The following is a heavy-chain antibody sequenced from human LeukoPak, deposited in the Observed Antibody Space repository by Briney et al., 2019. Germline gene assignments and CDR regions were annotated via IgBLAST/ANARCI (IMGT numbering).Heavy chain of an antibody. CDR1: GFTFSSYA. Sequence: QPGGSLRLSCAASGFTFSSYAMSWVRQAPGKGLEWVSAISGSGGSTYYADSVKGRFTISRDNSKNTLYLQMNSLRAEDTAVYYCAKDLSKTMVRGVDYWGQGTLVTVSS. J-gene: IGHJ4*02. V-gene: IGHV3-23*01. D-gene: IGHD3-10*01. CDR3: AKDLSKTMVRGVDY. CDR2: ISGSGGST.